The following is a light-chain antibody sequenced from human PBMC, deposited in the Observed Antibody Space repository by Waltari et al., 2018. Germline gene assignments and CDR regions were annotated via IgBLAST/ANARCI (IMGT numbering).Light chain of an antibody. CDR2: DVS. V-gene: IGLV2-11*01. J-gene: IGLJ3*02. CDR1: SSDVGGYNY. Sequence: QSALTQPRSVSGSPGQSVTISCTGTSSDVGGYNYVSWHQQHPGKAPKLMIYDVSKRPSPFPLRFSASTSGNTASLTFSGLQAEAESAYSCCSYAGSYTWVFGGGPKLTVL. CDR3: CSYAGSYTWV.